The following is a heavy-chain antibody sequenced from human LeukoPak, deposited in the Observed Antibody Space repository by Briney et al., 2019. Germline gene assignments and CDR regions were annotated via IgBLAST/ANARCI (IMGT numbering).Heavy chain of an antibody. D-gene: IGHD5-12*01. CDR3: ARSHHRGYSGYGPYY. CDR1: GYTFTSYG. CDR2: ISAYNGNT. V-gene: IGHV1-18*01. J-gene: IGHJ4*02. Sequence: ASVKVSCKASGYTFTSYGISWVRQAPGQGLEWMGWISAYNGNTNYAQKFQGRVTMTRDTSISTAYMELSRLRSDDTAVYYCARSHHRGYSGYGPYYWGQGTLVTVSS.